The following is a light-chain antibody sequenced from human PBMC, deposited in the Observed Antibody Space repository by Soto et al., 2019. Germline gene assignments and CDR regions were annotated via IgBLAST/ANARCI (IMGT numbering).Light chain of an antibody. CDR1: RSDVGAHNY. Sequence: QSALTQPASVSGSPGQSITLSCTGTRSDVGAHNYVSWYQQNPGKAPKLMLYDVNKRPSGVPDRFSGSKSGNTASLTVSGLQAEDEADYYCSSYAGGNNWVFGGGTKVTVL. CDR3: SSYAGGNNWV. V-gene: IGLV2-8*01. J-gene: IGLJ3*02. CDR2: DVN.